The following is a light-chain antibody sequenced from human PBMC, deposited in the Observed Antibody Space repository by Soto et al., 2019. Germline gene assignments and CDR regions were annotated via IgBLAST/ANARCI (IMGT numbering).Light chain of an antibody. Sequence: EIVLTQSPGTLSLSPGERATLSCRASQSVSSSYLAWYQQKPGQAHRLIIYGASDRATGIPDRFSGSGSGSDFTLNISRLEPEDFAVYYCQQYGSSPYTFGQGTKREIK. V-gene: IGKV3-20*01. CDR3: QQYGSSPYT. CDR2: GAS. CDR1: QSVSSSY. J-gene: IGKJ2*01.